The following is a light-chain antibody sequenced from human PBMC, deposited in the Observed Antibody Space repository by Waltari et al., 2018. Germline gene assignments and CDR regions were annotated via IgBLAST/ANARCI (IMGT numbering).Light chain of an antibody. J-gene: IGLJ2*01. CDR2: KDT. CDR3: QSADSANTPHVL. Sequence: SSDLTQPPSVSVAPGQKASIICSGDKSANKYAYWYQQKPGQAPVLVIFKDTERPSGIPHRFSGSNSGATVTLTITGVQAEDEADYYCQSADSANTPHVLFGGGTKLTVL. V-gene: IGLV3-25*03. CDR1: KSANKY.